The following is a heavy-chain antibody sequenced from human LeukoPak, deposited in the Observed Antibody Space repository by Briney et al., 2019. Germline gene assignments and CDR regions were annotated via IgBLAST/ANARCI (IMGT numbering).Heavy chain of an antibody. CDR1: GFSFSSYG. J-gene: IGHJ4*02. CDR2: ISVSATAT. Sequence: GGSLRLSCAASGFSFSSYGMAWVRQAPGQGLEWVAVISVSATATNYAASVKGRFTISRDTSKSTLYLQMNSLRAEDTAVYYCAKDRVFELWFEEASPYYFDYWGQGTLVTVSS. CDR3: AKDRVFELWFEEASPYYFDY. D-gene: IGHD3-10*01. V-gene: IGHV3-23*01.